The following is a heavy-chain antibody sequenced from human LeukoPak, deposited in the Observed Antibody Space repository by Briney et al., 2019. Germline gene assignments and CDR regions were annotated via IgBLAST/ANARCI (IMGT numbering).Heavy chain of an antibody. CDR3: ARENLGYYYDSSGYYDPAL. J-gene: IGHJ4*02. CDR1: GGSISSGDYY. Sequence: SQTLSLTCTVSGGSISSGDYYWSWIRQPPGKGLEWIGYIYYSGSTYYNPSLKSRVTISVDTSKSQFSLKLSSVTAADTAVYYCARENLGYYYDSSGYYDPALWGQGTLVTVSS. CDR2: IYYSGST. V-gene: IGHV4-30-4*01. D-gene: IGHD3-22*01.